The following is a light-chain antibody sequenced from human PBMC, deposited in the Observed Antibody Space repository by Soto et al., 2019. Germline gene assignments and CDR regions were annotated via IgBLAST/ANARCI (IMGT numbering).Light chain of an antibody. J-gene: IGKJ1*01. Sequence: DIQMTQSPSTLSASVGDRVTITCRASQSISSWLAWYQQKPGKAPKLLIYDASSLESGVPSRFSGSGSGTEITLTISSLEPDDFPTYYCQQYNSYPWTFGQGTKVEIK. CDR3: QQYNSYPWT. V-gene: IGKV1-5*01. CDR2: DAS. CDR1: QSISSW.